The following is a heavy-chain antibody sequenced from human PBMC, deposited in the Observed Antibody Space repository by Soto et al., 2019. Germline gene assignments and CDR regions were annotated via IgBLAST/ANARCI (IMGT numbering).Heavy chain of an antibody. J-gene: IGHJ4*02. Sequence: SETLSLTCTVSGGSISSSSYYWGWIRQPPGKGLEWIGSIYYSGSTYYNPSLKSRVTISVDTSKNQFSLKLSSVTAADTAVYYCARHLVPWLLPDTPLYYFDYWGQGTLVTVS. CDR2: IYYSGST. D-gene: IGHD3-22*01. V-gene: IGHV4-39*01. CDR1: GGSISSSSYY. CDR3: ARHLVPWLLPDTPLYYFDY.